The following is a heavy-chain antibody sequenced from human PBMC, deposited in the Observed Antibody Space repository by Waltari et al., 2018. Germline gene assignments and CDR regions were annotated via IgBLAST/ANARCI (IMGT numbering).Heavy chain of an antibody. D-gene: IGHD6-6*01. V-gene: IGHV3-9*03. CDR3: AKDSSSSGPTGMDV. Sequence: EVQLVESGGGLVQPGRSLRLSCAASGFTFDDYAMHWVRQAPGKGLEWVSGISWNSGSIGYADSVKGRFTISRDNAKNSLYLQMNSLRAEDMALYYCAKDSSSSGPTGMDVWGQGTTVTVSS. CDR2: ISWNSGSI. J-gene: IGHJ6*02. CDR1: GFTFDDYA.